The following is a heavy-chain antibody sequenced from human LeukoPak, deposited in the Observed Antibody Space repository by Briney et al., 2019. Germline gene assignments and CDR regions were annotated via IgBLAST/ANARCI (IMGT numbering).Heavy chain of an antibody. CDR2: IYYSGST. J-gene: IGHJ4*02. D-gene: IGHD3-10*01. CDR3: ARHNARLRGWIGEVDF. CDR1: GGSINNYY. Sequence: SETLSLTCSVSGGSINNYYWSWIRQPPGKGLEWIAYIYYSGSTNYNPCLKSRVTISVDTSKNQFSLMLSSVTAADTAVYYCARHNARLRGWIGEVDFWGQGALVTVSS. V-gene: IGHV4-59*08.